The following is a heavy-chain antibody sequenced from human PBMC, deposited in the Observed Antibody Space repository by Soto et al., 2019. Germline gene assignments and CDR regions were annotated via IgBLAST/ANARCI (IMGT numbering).Heavy chain of an antibody. Sequence: SETLSLTCTVSGGSISSSSYYWGWIRQPPGKGLEWIGSIYYSGSTYYNPSLKSRVTISVDTSKNQFSLKLSSVTAADTAVYYCARHSLAGIAAVWFDPWGQGTLVTVS. CDR2: IYYSGST. CDR1: GGSISSSSYY. D-gene: IGHD6-13*01. CDR3: ARHSLAGIAAVWFDP. J-gene: IGHJ5*02. V-gene: IGHV4-39*01.